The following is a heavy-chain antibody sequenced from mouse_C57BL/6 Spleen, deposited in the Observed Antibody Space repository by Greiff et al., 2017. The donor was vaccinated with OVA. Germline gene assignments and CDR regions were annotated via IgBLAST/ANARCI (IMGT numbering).Heavy chain of an antibody. CDR2: IDPSDSYT. V-gene: IGHV1-50*01. Sequence: QVQLKQPGAELVKPGASVKLSCKASGYTFTSYWMQWVKQRPGQGLEWIGEIDPSDSYTNYNQKFKGKATLTVDTSSSTAYMQLSSLTSEDSAVYYCARFRLRQAMDYWGQGTSVTVSS. D-gene: IGHD2-4*01. CDR1: GYTFTSYW. CDR3: ARFRLRQAMDY. J-gene: IGHJ4*01.